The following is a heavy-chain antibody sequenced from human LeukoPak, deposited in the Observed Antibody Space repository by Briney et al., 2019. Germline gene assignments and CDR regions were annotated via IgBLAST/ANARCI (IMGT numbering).Heavy chain of an antibody. CDR2: ISSSSSYI. J-gene: IGHJ4*02. CDR3: ARRAIVVVPAALYYFDY. Sequence: PGGSLRLSCAASGFTFSSYSVNWVRQAPGKGLEWVSSISSSSSYIYYADSVKGRFTISRDNAKNSLYLQMNSLRTEDTAVYYCARRAIVVVPAALYYFDYWGQGTLVTVSS. D-gene: IGHD2-2*01. CDR1: GFTFSSYS. V-gene: IGHV3-21*01.